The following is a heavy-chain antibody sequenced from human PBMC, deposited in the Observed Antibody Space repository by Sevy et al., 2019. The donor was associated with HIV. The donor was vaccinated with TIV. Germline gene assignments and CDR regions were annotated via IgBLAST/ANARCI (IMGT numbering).Heavy chain of an antibody. CDR1: GASITNSHW. V-gene: IGHV4-4*02. CDR3: ARADYYHSSGYHKGVFDS. CDR2: IYHTGST. J-gene: IGHJ4*02. Sequence: SETLSLTCGVSGASITNSHWWSWVRQPPGKGLEWIGEIYHTGSTTYNPSLKSRVTISVDESKNEFSLRLSSVTAADTALYYCARADYYHSSGYHKGVFDSWGRGTLVTVSS. D-gene: IGHD3-22*01.